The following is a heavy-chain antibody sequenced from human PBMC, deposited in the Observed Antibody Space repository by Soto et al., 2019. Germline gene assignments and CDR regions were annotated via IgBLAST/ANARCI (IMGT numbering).Heavy chain of an antibody. CDR1: GFTFSSYS. Sequence: PGGSLRLSCAASGFTFSSYSMNWVRQAPGKGLEWVSYISSSSTIYYADSVKGRFTISRDNAKNSLYLQMNSLRDEDTAVYYCAIAARRGYYYYGMDVWGQGTTVTVSS. V-gene: IGHV3-48*02. J-gene: IGHJ6*02. CDR3: AIAARRGYYYYGMDV. D-gene: IGHD6-6*01. CDR2: ISSSSTI.